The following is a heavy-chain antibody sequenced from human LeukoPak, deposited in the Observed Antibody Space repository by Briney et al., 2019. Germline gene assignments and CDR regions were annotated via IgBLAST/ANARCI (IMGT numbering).Heavy chain of an antibody. D-gene: IGHD6-19*01. J-gene: IGHJ4*02. CDR1: GYTFTSYG. Sequence: ASVKVSCKASGYTFTSYGISWVRQAPGQGPEWMGWISAYNGNTNYAQKLQGRVTMTTDTSTSTAYMELRSLRSDDTAVYYCARGYSSGWYGNYFDYWGQGTLVTVSS. V-gene: IGHV1-18*01. CDR2: ISAYNGNT. CDR3: ARGYSSGWYGNYFDY.